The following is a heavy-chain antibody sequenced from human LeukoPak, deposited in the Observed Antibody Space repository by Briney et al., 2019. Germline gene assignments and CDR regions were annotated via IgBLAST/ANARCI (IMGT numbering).Heavy chain of an antibody. Sequence: GGSLRLSCAATGFMFSDYSMYWVRQAPGKGLEYVSAISSNGGTTNYADSVKGRFTIFRDNSKNTVYLQMGSLRAEDMAVYYCARCRGEDDVLAGYFSPGDFWGQGTLVTVSS. D-gene: IGHD3-9*01. CDR1: GFMFSDYS. CDR2: ISSNGGTT. V-gene: IGHV3-64*02. CDR3: ARCRGEDDVLAGYFSPGDF. J-gene: IGHJ4*02.